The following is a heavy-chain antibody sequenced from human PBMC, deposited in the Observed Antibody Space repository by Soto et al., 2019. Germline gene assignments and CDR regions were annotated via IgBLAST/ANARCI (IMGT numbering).Heavy chain of an antibody. J-gene: IGHJ3*02. V-gene: IGHV1-69*13. D-gene: IGHD3-22*01. CDR3: ARGLYDSSGYYYEIAFDI. Sequence: AVKVSCKASGGTFSSYAISWVRQAPGQGLEWMGGIIPIFGTANYAQKSQGRVTITADESTSTAYMELSSLRSEDTAVYYCARGLYDSSGYYYEIAFDIWGQGTMLTVSS. CDR1: GGTFSSYA. CDR2: IIPIFGTA.